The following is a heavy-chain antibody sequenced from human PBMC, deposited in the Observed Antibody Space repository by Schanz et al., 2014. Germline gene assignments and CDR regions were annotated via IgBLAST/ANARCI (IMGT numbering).Heavy chain of an antibody. CDR2: IFTDGRT. Sequence: EVHLVESGGGLVQPGGSLRLSCAASGITFSSHSFNWVRQAPGKGLEWVSIIFTDGRTYYADSVKGRFTISRDSSKNTLFLQMNSLRAEDTAVYYCARDHTTESYYSAGPPIDYWGQGTLLTVSS. D-gene: IGHD1-26*01. J-gene: IGHJ4*02. CDR3: ARDHTTESYYSAGPPIDY. CDR1: GITFSSHS. V-gene: IGHV3-66*01.